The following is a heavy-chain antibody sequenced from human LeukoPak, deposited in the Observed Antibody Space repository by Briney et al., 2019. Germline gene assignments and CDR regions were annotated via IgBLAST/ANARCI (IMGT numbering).Heavy chain of an antibody. V-gene: IGHV1-69*13. Sequence: ASVKVSCKASGYTFTSYYMHWVRQAPGQGLEWMGGIIPIFGTANYAQKFQGRVTITADESTSTAYMELSSLRSEDTAVYYCASAISSGWYFYAFDIWGQGTMVTVSS. D-gene: IGHD6-19*01. CDR3: ASAISSGWYFYAFDI. CDR2: IIPIFGTA. J-gene: IGHJ3*02. CDR1: GYTFTSYY.